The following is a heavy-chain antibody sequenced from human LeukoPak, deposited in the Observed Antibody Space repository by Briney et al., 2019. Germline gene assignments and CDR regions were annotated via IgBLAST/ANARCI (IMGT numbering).Heavy chain of an antibody. J-gene: IGHJ4*02. Sequence: GGSLSLSCAASGFTFSTYWMAWVRQAPGKGLEWVANIKEDESAKHQADSVKGRFTISRDNAQNSVYLQMSSLRGEDTAVYYCARDVGASLDYWGQGTLVTLSS. CDR1: GFTFSTYW. CDR3: ARDVGASLDY. V-gene: IGHV3-7*01. CDR2: IKEDESAK.